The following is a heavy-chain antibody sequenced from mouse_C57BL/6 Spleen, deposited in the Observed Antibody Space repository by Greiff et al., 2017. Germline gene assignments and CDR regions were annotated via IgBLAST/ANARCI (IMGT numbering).Heavy chain of an antibody. CDR3: ARKLRRGFAY. CDR2: ISYDGSN. Sequence: ESGPGLVKPSQSLSLTCSVTGYSITSGYYWNWIRQFPGNKLEGMGFISYDGSNNYNPSLKNRISITRDTSKNQFFLKLNSVTTEDTATXYCARKLRRGFAYWGQGTLVTVSA. D-gene: IGHD1-1*01. J-gene: IGHJ3*01. CDR1: GYSITSGYY. V-gene: IGHV3-6*01.